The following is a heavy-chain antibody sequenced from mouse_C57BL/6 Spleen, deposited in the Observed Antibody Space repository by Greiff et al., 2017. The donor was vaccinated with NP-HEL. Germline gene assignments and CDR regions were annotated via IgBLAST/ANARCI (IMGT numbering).Heavy chain of an antibody. Sequence: QVQLKESGAELVRPGASVKLSCKASGYTFTDYYINWVKQRPGQGLEWIARIYPGSGNTYYNEKFKGKATLTADKSSSTAYMQLSSLTSEDSAVYFCARDDYEEYFDYWGQGTTLTVSS. D-gene: IGHD2-4*01. V-gene: IGHV1-76*01. CDR2: IYPGSGNT. J-gene: IGHJ2*01. CDR3: ARDDYEEYFDY. CDR1: GYTFTDYY.